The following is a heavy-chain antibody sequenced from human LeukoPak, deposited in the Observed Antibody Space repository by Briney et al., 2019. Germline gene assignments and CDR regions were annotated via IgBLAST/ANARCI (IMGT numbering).Heavy chain of an antibody. V-gene: IGHV3-30-3*01. CDR2: IAYDGGNK. CDR1: GFTFSSYA. J-gene: IGHJ4*02. D-gene: IGHD3-10*01. CDR3: ARDGGYYGSGSYYNPSY. Sequence: GGSLRLSCAASGFTFSSYAMHWVRQAPGKGLEWVAVIAYDGGNKYYADSVKGRFTISRDDSKNTLYLQMNSLKAEDTAVYYCARDGGYYGSGSYYNPSYLGQGTLVTVSS.